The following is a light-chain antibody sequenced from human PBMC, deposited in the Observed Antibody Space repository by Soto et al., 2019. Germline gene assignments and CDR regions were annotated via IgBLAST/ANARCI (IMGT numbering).Light chain of an antibody. CDR3: QQYGSSPTT. CDR1: QTVLNNY. J-gene: IGKJ1*01. CDR2: GAS. Sequence: EIVLTQSPCTLSFSPLERATLSCRASQTVLNNYLTWYQQKPGQAPRRLIFGASIRATGIPDRFSGSGSGTDFTLTISRLEPEDFAVYYCQQYGSSPTTFGQGTKVDIK. V-gene: IGKV3-20*01.